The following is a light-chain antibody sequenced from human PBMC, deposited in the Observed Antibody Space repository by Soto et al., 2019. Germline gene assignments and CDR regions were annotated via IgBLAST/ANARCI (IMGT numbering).Light chain of an antibody. CDR1: KLGDKY. CDR2: QDG. J-gene: IGLJ2*01. V-gene: IGLV3-1*01. CDR3: QTWDSSTVV. Sequence: SYELTQPPSVSVTPGQTASITCSGDKLGDKYACWYQQKPGQSPVLVIYQDGNRPSEIPERFSGSNSGNTATLPISGSQAMDEADYYCQTWDSSTVVFGGGTKLTVL.